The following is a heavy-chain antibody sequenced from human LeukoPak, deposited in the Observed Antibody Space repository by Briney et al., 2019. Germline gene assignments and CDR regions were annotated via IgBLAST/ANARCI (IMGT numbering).Heavy chain of an antibody. J-gene: IGHJ5*02. V-gene: IGHV1-8*01. CDR1: GFTFTSYD. Sequence: GASVKVSCKASGFTFTSYDINWVRQASGQGLEWMGWMNPNNGNTGYAQKFQGRVTMTRDTSINTAYMELRGLRSEDTAVYHCVRDGEGAAISVNYWFDPWGQGTLVTVSS. CDR2: MNPNNGNT. D-gene: IGHD2-2*02. CDR3: VRDGEGAAISVNYWFDP.